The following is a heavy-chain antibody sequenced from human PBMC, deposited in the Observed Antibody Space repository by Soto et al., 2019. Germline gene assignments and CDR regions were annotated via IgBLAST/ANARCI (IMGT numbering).Heavy chain of an antibody. J-gene: IGHJ4*02. CDR1: GYTFTSYG. CDR2: ISAYNGNT. V-gene: IGHV1-18*01. D-gene: IGHD3-3*01. Sequence: QVQLVQSGAEVKKPGASVKVSCKASGYTFTSYGISWVRQAPGQGLEWMGWISAYNGNTNYAQKLQGRVTMTTDTSTSTAYMELRSLRSDDTAVYYCARDAPWGIRLLEWLLTRFDYWGQVTLVTVSS. CDR3: ARDAPWGIRLLEWLLTRFDY.